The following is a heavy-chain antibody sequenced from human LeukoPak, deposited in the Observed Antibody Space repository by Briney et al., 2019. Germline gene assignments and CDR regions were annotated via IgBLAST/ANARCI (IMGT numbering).Heavy chain of an antibody. V-gene: IGHV1-18*04. Sequence: SVKVSCKASGYTFSNYGVNWVRQAPGQGLERMGWMSIYNGNTNYAKILQGRVTMTTDTSTSTVYMELRSLRSDDTAVYYCASNPRGYSWTFDYWGQGTLVTVSS. J-gene: IGHJ4*02. D-gene: IGHD3-22*01. CDR2: MSIYNGNT. CDR3: ASNPRGYSWTFDY. CDR1: GYTFSNYG.